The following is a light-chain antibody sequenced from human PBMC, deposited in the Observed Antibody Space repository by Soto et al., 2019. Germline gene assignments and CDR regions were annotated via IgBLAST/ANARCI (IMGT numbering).Light chain of an antibody. J-gene: IGKJ4*01. CDR1: QSVSRY. Sequence: EIVLTQSPATLSLSPGERATLSCRASQSVSRYLAWYQQKPGQAPRLLIYDATNEATGIPARFSGSGSGTDFALTISSLEPEHFAVYYCQQRSNWLTFGEGSKVEIK. CDR2: DAT. V-gene: IGKV3-11*01. CDR3: QQRSNWLT.